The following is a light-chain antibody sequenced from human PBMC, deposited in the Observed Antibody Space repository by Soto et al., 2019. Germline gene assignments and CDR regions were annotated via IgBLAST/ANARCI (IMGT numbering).Light chain of an antibody. CDR3: QQYGSLPWT. CDR2: GAS. CDR1: QSVSSSY. V-gene: IGKV3-20*01. J-gene: IGKJ1*01. Sequence: EIVLTQSPGTLSLSPGERATLSCRASQSVSSSYLAWYQQNPGQAPRLLIYGASSRVTCIPDRLSSSGSGTDFTLPISRLEPEGFAVIYCQQYGSLPWTLGHGTKVEIK.